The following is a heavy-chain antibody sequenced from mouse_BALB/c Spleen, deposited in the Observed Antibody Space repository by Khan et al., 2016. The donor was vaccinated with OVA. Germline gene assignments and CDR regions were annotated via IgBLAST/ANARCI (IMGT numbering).Heavy chain of an antibody. CDR3: ARPAYEGYYDY. D-gene: IGHD2-3*01. CDR2: ISTYSGNT. V-gene: IGHV1S137*01. CDR1: GYTFTDYA. J-gene: IGHJ2*01. Sequence: QVQLQQSGPELVRPGVSVKLSCKGSGYTFTDYAMYWVKQSHAKSLEWIGLISTYSGNTNYNQKFKGKATMTVDKSSSTAYLELARLTSEDPAIHYCARPAYEGYYDYWGQGTTLTVSS.